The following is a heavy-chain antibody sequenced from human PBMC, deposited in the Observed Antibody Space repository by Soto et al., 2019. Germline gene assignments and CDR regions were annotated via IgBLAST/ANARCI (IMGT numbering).Heavy chain of an antibody. CDR2: IKQDGSEQ. Sequence: EVQLVESGGGLVQPGGSLRLSCGASGFSFIAYWMRCVRQAPGKGLEWVANIKQDGSEQYYVDSVKGRFTISRNNAKNSLYLQMNSLRAEDTAVFYSARDFDVWGRGTLVTVSS. V-gene: IGHV3-7*01. CDR1: GFSFIAYW. CDR3: ARDFDV. J-gene: IGHJ2*01.